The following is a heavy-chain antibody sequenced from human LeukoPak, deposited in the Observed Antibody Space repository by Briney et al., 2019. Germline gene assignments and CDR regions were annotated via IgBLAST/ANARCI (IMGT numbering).Heavy chain of an antibody. J-gene: IGHJ6*02. V-gene: IGHV4-59*01. CDR1: GGSISSYY. Sequence: PSETLSLTCTVSGGSISSYYWSWIRQPPGKGLEWIGYIYNSGSTNYNPSLKSRVTISVDTSKNQFSLKLSSVTAADTAVYYCARAGIYCSSTSCYSGMDVWGQGTTVTVSS. D-gene: IGHD2-2*01. CDR3: ARAGIYCSSTSCYSGMDV. CDR2: IYNSGST.